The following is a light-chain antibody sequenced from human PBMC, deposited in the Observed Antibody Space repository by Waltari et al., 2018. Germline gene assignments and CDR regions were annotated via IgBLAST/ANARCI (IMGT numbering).Light chain of an antibody. CDR2: GAS. J-gene: IGKJ1*01. CDR1: QSVSSSY. CDR3: QQYGSSPLT. Sequence: DTVLTQSPGPLSLSPGESATLPSRASQSVSSSYLAWYQQKPGPTPRLLIYGASSRATGIPDRFSGSGSETDFTLTISRLEPEDFAVYYCQQYGSSPLTFGQGTKVEIK. V-gene: IGKV3-20*01.